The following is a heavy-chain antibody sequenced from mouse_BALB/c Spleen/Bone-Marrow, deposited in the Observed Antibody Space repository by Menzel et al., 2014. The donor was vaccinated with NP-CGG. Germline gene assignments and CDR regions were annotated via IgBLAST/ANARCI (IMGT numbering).Heavy chain of an antibody. J-gene: IGHJ2*01. CDR3: ARGGNYGY. V-gene: IGHV1S132*01. Sequence: VQLQQSGAELVKPGASVKLSCKPSGYTFTNSWIQGVKQRPGRGLGWIGEIFPGIGTTYYNEKFKGKATLTIDTSSSTAYMQLSSLTSEDSAVYFCARGGNYGYWGQGTTLTVSS. CDR1: GYTFTNSW. CDR2: IFPGIGTT. D-gene: IGHD2-1*01.